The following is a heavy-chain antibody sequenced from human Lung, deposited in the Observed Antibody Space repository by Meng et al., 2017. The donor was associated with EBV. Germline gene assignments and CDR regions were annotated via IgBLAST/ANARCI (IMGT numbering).Heavy chain of an antibody. V-gene: IGHV4-31*03. CDR3: ARLRLVWMFDY. J-gene: IGHJ4*02. D-gene: IGHD6-19*01. Sequence: VLLRELGQGLVKPSLPRSLTCSFSGGSTSSGGYCWSWLRQHPGKGLEWIGYIYYSGSTYYHPSLKSRVTISVDTSKNQFSLKLSSVTAADTAVYYCARLRLVWMFDYWGQGALVTVSS. CDR1: GGSTSSGGYC. CDR2: IYYSGST.